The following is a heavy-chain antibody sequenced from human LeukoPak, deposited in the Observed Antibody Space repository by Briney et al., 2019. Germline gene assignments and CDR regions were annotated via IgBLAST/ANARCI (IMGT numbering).Heavy chain of an antibody. CDR3: ARGPFSMIVVVNPRFDP. CDR1: GGSFSGYY. J-gene: IGHJ5*02. V-gene: IGHV4-34*01. Sequence: SETLSLTCAVYGGSFSGYYWSWIRQPPGKGLEWIGEINRSGSTNYNPSLKSRVTISVDTSKNQSSLKLSSVTAADTAVYYCARGPFSMIVVVNPRFDPWGQGTLVTVSS. D-gene: IGHD3-22*01. CDR2: INRSGST.